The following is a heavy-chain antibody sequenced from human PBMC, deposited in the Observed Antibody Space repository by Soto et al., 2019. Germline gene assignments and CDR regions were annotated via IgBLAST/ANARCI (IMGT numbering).Heavy chain of an antibody. CDR2: IVVGSGNT. Sequence: QMQLVQSGPEVKKPGTSVKVSCKASGFTFTNSAVQWVRQARGQRLEWIGWIVVGSGNTNYAQKFQERVPITGDRATPPAYMELASMGSEDTAVYYCPPGWLRFLGWFPRPCDSVDLWGQGATVTASS. V-gene: IGHV1-58*01. D-gene: IGHD3-3*01. CDR1: GFTFTNSA. CDR3: PPGWLRFLGWFPRPCDSVDL. J-gene: IGHJ6*02.